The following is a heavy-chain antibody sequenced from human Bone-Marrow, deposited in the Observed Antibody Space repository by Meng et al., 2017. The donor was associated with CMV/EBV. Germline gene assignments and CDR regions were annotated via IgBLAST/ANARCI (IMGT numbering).Heavy chain of an antibody. Sequence: GGSLKISCAASGFTFSSYAMHWVRQAPGKGLEWVAVISYDGSNKYYADSVKGRFTISRDNSKNTLYLQMNSLRAEDTAVYYCAREVVDNYYDSSGYYFGGACDIWGQGTMVTVSS. V-gene: IGHV3-30-3*01. D-gene: IGHD3-22*01. J-gene: IGHJ3*02. CDR1: GFTFSSYA. CDR2: ISYDGSNK. CDR3: AREVVDNYYDSSGYYFGGACDI.